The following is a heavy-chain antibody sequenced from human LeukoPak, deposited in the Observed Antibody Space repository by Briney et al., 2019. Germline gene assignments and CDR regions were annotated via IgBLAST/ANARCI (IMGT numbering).Heavy chain of an antibody. CDR2: INHSGST. D-gene: IGHD2-2*01. CDR1: GGSFSGYY. V-gene: IGHV4-34*01. Sequence: PSETLSLTCAVYGGSFSGYYWSWIRQPPGKGLEWIGEINHSGSTNYNPSLKSRVTISVDTSMDQFSLKLSSVTAADTAVYYCARGKVLVVVPAAMAPTRNWFDPWGQGTLVTVSS. J-gene: IGHJ5*02. CDR3: ARGKVLVVVPAAMAPTRNWFDP.